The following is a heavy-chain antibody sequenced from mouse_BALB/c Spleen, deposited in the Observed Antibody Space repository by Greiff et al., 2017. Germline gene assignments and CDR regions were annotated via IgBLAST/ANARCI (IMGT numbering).Heavy chain of an antibody. CDR3: ARGDGYSNYYAMDY. CDR2: ISSGGSYT. Sequence: EVNVVESGGGLVKPGGSLKLSCAASGFTFSSYTMSWVRQSPEKRLEWVAEISSGGSYTYYPDTVTGRFTISRDNAKNTLYLEMSSLRSEDTAMYYCARGDGYSNYYAMDYWGQGTSVTVSS. V-gene: IGHV5-9-4*01. CDR1: GFTFSSYT. D-gene: IGHD2-3*01. J-gene: IGHJ4*01.